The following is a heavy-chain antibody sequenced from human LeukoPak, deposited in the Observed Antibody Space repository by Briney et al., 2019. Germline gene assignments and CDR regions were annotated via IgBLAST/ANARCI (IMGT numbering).Heavy chain of an antibody. V-gene: IGHV3-15*01. CDR3: TTNDAFDI. CDR1: GFTFSNAW. CDR2: IKTKTGGGTT. J-gene: IGHJ3*02. Sequence: GGSLRLSCAASGFTFSNAWMNWVRQAPGKGLEWVGRIKTKTGGGTTDYAAPVKGRFTISGDDSKNTLFLRMNSLKTEDTAVYYCTTNDAFDIWGQGTMVTVSS.